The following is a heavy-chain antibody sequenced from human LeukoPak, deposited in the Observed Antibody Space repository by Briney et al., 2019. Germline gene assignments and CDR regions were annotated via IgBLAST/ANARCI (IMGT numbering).Heavy chain of an antibody. CDR3: ARNLGTAGVYYGMDV. CDR1: GYIFTSYG. J-gene: IGHJ6*02. V-gene: IGHV1-18*01. D-gene: IGHD6-13*01. Sequence: ASVEVSCKASGYIFTSYGLSWVRQAPGQGLEWMGWISAYNGNTNYAQKVQGRVTMATETSTRTAYMELGSLISDDTAVYYCARNLGTAGVYYGMDVWGQGTTVTVSS. CDR2: ISAYNGNT.